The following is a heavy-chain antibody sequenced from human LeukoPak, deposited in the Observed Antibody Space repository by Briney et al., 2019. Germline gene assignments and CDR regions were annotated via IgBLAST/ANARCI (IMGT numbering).Heavy chain of an antibody. V-gene: IGHV3-74*01. CDR1: GFTFSSYW. CDR3: ARVSNAPYYYYGMDV. CDR2: INSDGSST. Sequence: PGGSLRLSCAASGFTFSSYWMHWVRQAPGKGLVWVSRINSDGSSTSYADSVKGRFTISRDNAKNTLYLQMNSLRAEDTAVYYCARVSNAPYYYYGMDVWGQGTTVTVSS. D-gene: IGHD2-8*01. J-gene: IGHJ6*02.